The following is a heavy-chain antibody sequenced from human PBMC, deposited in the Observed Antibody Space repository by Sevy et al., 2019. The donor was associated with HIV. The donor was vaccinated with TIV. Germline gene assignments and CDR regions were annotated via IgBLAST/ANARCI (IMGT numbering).Heavy chain of an antibody. CDR2: VYYSGSA. D-gene: IGHD2-2*01. J-gene: IGHJ4*02. CDR3: ARHAFKHSYQPHYFDN. V-gene: IGHV4-39*01. CDR1: GGSISAKNYF. Sequence: SETLSLTCSLSGGSISAKNYFWGWIRQPPGKGLEWIGSVYYSGSASYSPSLQSRVGISVDTSKNHFSLKLSSLNATDTAFYYCARHAFKHSYQPHYFDNWSQGTLVTVSS.